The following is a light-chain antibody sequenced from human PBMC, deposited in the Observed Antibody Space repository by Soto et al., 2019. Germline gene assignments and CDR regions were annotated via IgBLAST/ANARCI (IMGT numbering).Light chain of an antibody. Sequence: EIVLTQSPATLSLSPGERATLSCRPIQSISSYLAWYQQKPGQAPRLLIYDVSNRAPGIPARFSGSGSGTDFTLTISSREPEDFAVYYCQQRSNWPPFTFGPGTKVDIK. J-gene: IGKJ3*01. V-gene: IGKV3-11*01. CDR3: QQRSNWPPFT. CDR2: DVS. CDR1: QSISSY.